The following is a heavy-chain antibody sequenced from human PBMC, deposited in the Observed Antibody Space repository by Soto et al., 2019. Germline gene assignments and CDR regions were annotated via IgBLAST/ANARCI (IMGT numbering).Heavy chain of an antibody. D-gene: IGHD3-3*01. CDR1: GFTFSSYS. CDR2: ISSSSSTI. J-gene: IGHJ6*02. CDR3: ARGGVVADYYYYGMDV. Sequence: PGGSLRLSCAASGFTFSSYSMNWVRQAPGKGLEWVSYISSSSSTIYYADSVKGRFTISRDKAKNSLYLQMNCLRDEDTALYYCARGGVVADYYYYGMDVWGQGTTVTVSS. V-gene: IGHV3-48*02.